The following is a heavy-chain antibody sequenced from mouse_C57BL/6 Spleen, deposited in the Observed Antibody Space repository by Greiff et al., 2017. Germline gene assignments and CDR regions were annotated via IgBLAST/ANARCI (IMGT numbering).Heavy chain of an antibody. D-gene: IGHD3-2*02. CDR2: IDPSDSYT. CDR1: GYTFTSYW. J-gene: IGHJ3*01. CDR3: ARSAAQVPWFAY. V-gene: IGHV1-69*01. Sequence: QVQLQQPGAELVMPGASVKLSCKASGYTFTSYWMHWVKQRPGQGLEWIGEIDPSDSYTNYNQKFKGKSTLTVDKSSSTAYMQLSSLTSEDSAVYYCARSAAQVPWFAYWGQGTLVTVSA.